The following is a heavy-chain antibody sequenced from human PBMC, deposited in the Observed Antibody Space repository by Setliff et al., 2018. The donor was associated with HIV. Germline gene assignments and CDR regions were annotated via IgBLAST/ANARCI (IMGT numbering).Heavy chain of an antibody. CDR3: ARARGYSYGGFDYYGMDV. Sequence: ASVKVSCKASGYTFTSYGINWVRQAPGQGLEWMGWSSAYNANTNYAQKFQGRVTVTTDTSTSTAYMELRSLRAEDTAVYYCARARGYSYGGFDYYGMDVWGQGTTGTVSS. CDR1: GYTFTSYG. J-gene: IGHJ6*02. CDR2: SSAYNANT. D-gene: IGHD5-18*01. V-gene: IGHV1-18*01.